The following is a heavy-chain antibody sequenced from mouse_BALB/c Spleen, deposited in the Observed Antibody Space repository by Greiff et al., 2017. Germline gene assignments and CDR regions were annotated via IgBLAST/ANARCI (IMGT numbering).Heavy chain of an antibody. CDR3: AREDGYGFAY. D-gene: IGHD1-2*01. J-gene: IGHJ3*01. CDR1: GFTFSSYA. V-gene: IGHV5-9-4*01. Sequence: DVQLVESGGGLVKPGGSLKLSCAASGFTFSSYAMSWVRQSPEKRLEWVAEISSGGSYTYYPDTVTGRFTISRDNAKNTLYLEMSSLRSEDTAMYYCAREDGYGFAYWGQGTLVTVSA. CDR2: ISSGGSYT.